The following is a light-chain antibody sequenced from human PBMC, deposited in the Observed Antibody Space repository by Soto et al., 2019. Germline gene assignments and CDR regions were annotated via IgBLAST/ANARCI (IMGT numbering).Light chain of an antibody. V-gene: IGLV1-44*01. CDR3: ASWDDSLNGYV. J-gene: IGLJ1*01. CDR1: SSNIGSDT. CDR2: TNN. Sequence: QSALTQSPSASGTPGQRVTISCSGGSSNIGSDTVNWYQHLPGTAPKLLIYTNNQRPSGVPDRFSGSKSGTSVSLTINGLQSEDEAEYYCASWDDSLNGYVFGTGTKVTVL.